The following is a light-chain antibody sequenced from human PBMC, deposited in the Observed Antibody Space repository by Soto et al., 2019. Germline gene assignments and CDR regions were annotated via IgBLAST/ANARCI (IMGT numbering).Light chain of an antibody. CDR1: LSVLYSAKNKNF. CDR3: RHHYNPPIN. V-gene: IGKV4-1*01. Sequence: SPNSLVYTPGVAVTIKCKSSLSVLYSAKNKNFLTWYQQRTGQSPKLLIYWASTRESGVPDRFSGIWSGTDYTLTINGLQAEDALFYSWRHHYNPPINFRQGTRVEIK. CDR2: WAS. J-gene: IGKJ5*01.